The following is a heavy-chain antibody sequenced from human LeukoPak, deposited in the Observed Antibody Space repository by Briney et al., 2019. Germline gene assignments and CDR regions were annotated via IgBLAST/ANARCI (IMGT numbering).Heavy chain of an antibody. D-gene: IGHD3-9*01. CDR3: ARGPYFSGYYYYGMDV. J-gene: IGHJ6*02. V-gene: IGHV4-34*01. Sequence: SETLSLTCAVYGGSFSGYYWSWIRQPPGKGLEWIGEINHSGSTNYNPSLKSRVTISVDTSKNQFSLKQSSVTAADTAVYYCARGPYFSGYYYYGMDVWGQGTTVTVSS. CDR2: INHSGST. CDR1: GGSFSGYY.